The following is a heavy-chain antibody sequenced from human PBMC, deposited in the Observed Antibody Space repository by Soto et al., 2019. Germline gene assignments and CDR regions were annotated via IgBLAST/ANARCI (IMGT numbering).Heavy chain of an antibody. Sequence: PSETLFLTCAVSGGSISSGGYSWSWIRQPPGKGLEWIGYIYHSGSTYYNPSLKSRVTISVDRSKNQFSLKLSSVTAADTAVYYCARAGGLGAVAVDYWGQGTLVTVSS. V-gene: IGHV4-30-2*01. D-gene: IGHD6-19*01. CDR1: GGSISSGGYS. CDR3: ARAGGLGAVAVDY. J-gene: IGHJ4*02. CDR2: IYHSGST.